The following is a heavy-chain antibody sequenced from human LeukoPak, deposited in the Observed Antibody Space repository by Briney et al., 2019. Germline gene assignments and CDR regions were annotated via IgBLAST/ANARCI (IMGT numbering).Heavy chain of an antibody. D-gene: IGHD2-2*01. Sequence: QTGGSLRLSCAASGFTFDDYAMHWVRQAPGKGLEWVSAISGSGGSTYYADSVKGRFTISRDNSKNTLYLQMNSLRAEDTAVYYCAKVVVPAAMGDFDYWGQGTLVTVSS. J-gene: IGHJ4*02. CDR2: ISGSGGST. CDR1: GFTFDDYA. V-gene: IGHV3-23*01. CDR3: AKVVVPAAMGDFDY.